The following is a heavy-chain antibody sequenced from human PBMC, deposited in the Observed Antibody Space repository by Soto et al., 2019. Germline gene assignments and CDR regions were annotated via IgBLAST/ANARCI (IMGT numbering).Heavy chain of an antibody. J-gene: IGHJ4*02. CDR3: ARDVGYSYGYGYGY. D-gene: IGHD5-18*01. Sequence: QVQLVQSGAEVKKPRASVTISCKASGYTFTANGVSWVRQAPGHGLEWIGWISTSNGDTNYAHSLQGRVTMTTDTSTSTAYLEVRSLRSDDTAVYWCARDVGYSYGYGYGYWGQGTLVTVSS. V-gene: IGHV1-18*04. CDR2: ISTSNGDT. CDR1: GYTFTANG.